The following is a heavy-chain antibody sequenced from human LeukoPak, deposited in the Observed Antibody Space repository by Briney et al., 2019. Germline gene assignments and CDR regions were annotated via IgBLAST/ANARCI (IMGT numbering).Heavy chain of an antibody. V-gene: IGHV4-34*01. CDR2: INHSGST. CDR3: ARGRKSFGGTYYYDSSGYYYAE. Sequence: SSETLSLTCAVYGGSLSGYYWSWIRQPPGKGLEWIGEINHSGSTNYNPSLKSRVTISVDTSKNQFSLKLSSVTAADTAVYYCARGRKSFGGTYYYDSSGYYYAEWGQGTLVTVSS. J-gene: IGHJ4*02. D-gene: IGHD3-22*01. CDR1: GGSLSGYY.